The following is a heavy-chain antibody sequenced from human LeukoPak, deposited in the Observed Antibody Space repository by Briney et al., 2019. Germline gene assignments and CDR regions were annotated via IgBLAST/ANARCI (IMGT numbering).Heavy chain of an antibody. V-gene: IGHV5-51*01. CDR2: IWPGDSEI. J-gene: IGHJ4*02. D-gene: IGHD4-17*01. CDR1: GYKFTNYW. CDR3: ARALRTGQGDYVPVL. Sequence: GESLKISCKASGYKFTNYWIGWVRQMPGKGLEWMTIIWPGDSEIRYSPSFQGQVTISVDKSIDTMYLQWSSLKASDTAMYYCARALRTGQGDYVPVLWGQGTLVTVSS.